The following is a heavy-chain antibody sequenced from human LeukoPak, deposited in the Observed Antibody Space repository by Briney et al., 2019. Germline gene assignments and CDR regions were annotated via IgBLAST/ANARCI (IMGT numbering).Heavy chain of an antibody. CDR3: ARGGLWFGGTEVRSNAFDI. CDR1: GFTFTTYG. J-gene: IGHJ3*02. Sequence: PGGSLRLSCAASGFTFTTYGTHWVRQAPGKGLEWVAVIAYDGKTTYYADSVKGRFTISRDNSKNTPFLQMNSLRAEDTAVYYCARGGLWFGGTEVRSNAFDIWGQGTMVTVSS. V-gene: IGHV3-30*03. CDR2: IAYDGKTT. D-gene: IGHD3-10*01.